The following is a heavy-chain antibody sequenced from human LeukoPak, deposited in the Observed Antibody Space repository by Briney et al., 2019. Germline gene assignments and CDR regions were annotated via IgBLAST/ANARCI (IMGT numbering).Heavy chain of an antibody. CDR1: GFTFDDYA. CDR2: IIWNSDSI. V-gene: IGHV3-9*01. CDR3: AKDISVGATPYYFDY. Sequence: GRSLRLSCAASGFTFDDYAMHWVRQAPGKGLEWVSGIIWNSDSIGYADSVKGRFTISRGNAKNSLYLQMNSLRAEDTALYYCAKDISVGATPYYFDYWGQGTLVTVSS. J-gene: IGHJ4*02. D-gene: IGHD1-26*01.